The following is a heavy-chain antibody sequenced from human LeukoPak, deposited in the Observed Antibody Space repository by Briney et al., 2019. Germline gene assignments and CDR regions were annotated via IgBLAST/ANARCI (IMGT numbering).Heavy chain of an antibody. CDR2: INTDGSST. CDR1: GFTFSSYW. V-gene: IGHV3-74*01. CDR3: ARDYSSSWYYYYYYMDV. D-gene: IGHD6-13*01. J-gene: IGHJ6*03. Sequence: GGSLRLSCAASGFTFSSYWMHWVRQAPGKGRVWVSRINTDGSSTSYADSVKGRFTISRDNAKNTLYLQMNSLRAEDTAVYYCARDYSSSWYYYYYYMDVWGKGTTVTVSS.